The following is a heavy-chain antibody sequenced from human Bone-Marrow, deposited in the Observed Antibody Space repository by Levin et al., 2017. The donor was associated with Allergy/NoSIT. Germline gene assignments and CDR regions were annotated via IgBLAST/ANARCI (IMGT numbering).Heavy chain of an antibody. CDR2: ISYDGSNK. CDR1: GFTFSSYG. V-gene: IGHV3-30*18. J-gene: IGHJ4*02. D-gene: IGHD5/OR15-5a*01. CDR3: AKDRVEKSDY. Sequence: GGSLGLSCAASGFTFSSYGMHWVRQAPGKGLEWVAVISYDGSNKYYADSVKGRFTISRDNSKNTLYLQMNSLRAEDTAVYYCAKDRVEKSDYWGQGTLVTVSS.